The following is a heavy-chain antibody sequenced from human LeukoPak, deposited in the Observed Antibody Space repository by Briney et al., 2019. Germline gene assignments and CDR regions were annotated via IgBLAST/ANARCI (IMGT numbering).Heavy chain of an antibody. J-gene: IGHJ6*03. D-gene: IGHD5-18*01. V-gene: IGHV1-46*01. CDR1: GYTFTSNY. CDR3: ARDSQIRSGYSYKGYYYYYYMDV. CDR2: ISPSGGST. Sequence: GASVKVSCKAFGYTFTSNYMHWVRQAPGQGPEWMGVISPSGGSTTYAQKFQGRVTLTRDMSTSTDYLELSSLRSEDTAVYYCARDSQIRSGYSYKGYYYYYYMDVWGKGTTVTVSS.